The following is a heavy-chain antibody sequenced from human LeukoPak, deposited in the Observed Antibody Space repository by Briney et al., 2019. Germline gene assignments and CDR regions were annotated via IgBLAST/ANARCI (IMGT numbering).Heavy chain of an antibody. CDR3: AKEPPGVFLEWFDY. J-gene: IGHJ4*02. V-gene: IGHV3-23*01. D-gene: IGHD3-3*01. CDR1: GFTFSNNW. CDR2: IAATSGST. Sequence: GGSLRLSCAASGFTFSNNWMTWVRQAPGKGLEWVSSIAATSGSTYYADSVKGRFTISRDNSKNTLYLQMNSLRAEDTAVYYCAKEPPGVFLEWFDYWGQGTLVTVSS.